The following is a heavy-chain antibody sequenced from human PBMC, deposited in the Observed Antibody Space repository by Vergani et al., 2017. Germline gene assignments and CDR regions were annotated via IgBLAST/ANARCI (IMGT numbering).Heavy chain of an antibody. D-gene: IGHD2-2*01. CDR2: MNPNSGNT. J-gene: IGHJ5*02. Sequence: VQLVESGAEVKKPGASVKVSCQASGYTFTSYDINWVRQATGQGLEWMGWMNPNSGNTGYAQKFQVRVTMTRNTSISTAYMELSSLRCEETAVYYCARGSPAAGFDPWGQGTLVTVSS. CDR3: ARGSPAAGFDP. CDR1: GYTFTSYD. V-gene: IGHV1-8*02.